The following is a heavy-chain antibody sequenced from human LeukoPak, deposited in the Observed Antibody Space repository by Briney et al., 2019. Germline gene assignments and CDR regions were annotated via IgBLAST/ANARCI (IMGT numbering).Heavy chain of an antibody. J-gene: IGHJ4*02. CDR2: IYYSGST. D-gene: IGHD4-17*01. CDR3: ARVGLDDYGDYGEPGYLDY. CDR1: GGSISSYY. Sequence: SETLSLTCTVSGGSISSYYWSWIRQPPGKGLEWIGYIYYSGSTNYNPSLKSRVTISVDTSKNQFSLKLSSVTAADTAVYYCARVGLDDYGDYGEPGYLDYWGQGTLVTVSS. V-gene: IGHV4-59*01.